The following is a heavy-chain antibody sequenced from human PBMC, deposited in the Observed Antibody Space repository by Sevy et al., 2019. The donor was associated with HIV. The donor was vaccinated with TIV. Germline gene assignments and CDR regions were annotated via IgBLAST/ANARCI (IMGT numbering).Heavy chain of an antibody. CDR1: GFILSSYV. CDR3: EAIATAGRDY. J-gene: IGHJ4*02. V-gene: IGHV3-23*01. CDR2: ISGSGGST. Sequence: GGSLRLSCAASGFILSSYVMTWARQAPGKGLEWVSTISGSGGSTYYADSVKGRFTISRDNSKKMLDLQMNSLRAEDTAVYYCEAIATAGRDYWGQGTLVTVSS. D-gene: IGHD6-13*01.